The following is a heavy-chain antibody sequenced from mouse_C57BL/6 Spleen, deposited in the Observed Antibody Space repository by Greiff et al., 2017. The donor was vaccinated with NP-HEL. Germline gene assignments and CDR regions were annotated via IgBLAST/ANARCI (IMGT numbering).Heavy chain of an antibody. J-gene: IGHJ1*03. CDR2: INPNNGGT. D-gene: IGHD1-1*01. CDR1: GYTFTDYY. Sequence: VQLQQSGPELVKPGASVKISCKASGYTFTDYYMNWVKQSHGKSLEWIGDINPNNGGTSYNQKFKGKATLTVDKSSSTAYMELRSLTSEDSAVYYCAREGIYYYGSKGYFDVWGTGTTVTVSS. V-gene: IGHV1-26*01. CDR3: AREGIYYYGSKGYFDV.